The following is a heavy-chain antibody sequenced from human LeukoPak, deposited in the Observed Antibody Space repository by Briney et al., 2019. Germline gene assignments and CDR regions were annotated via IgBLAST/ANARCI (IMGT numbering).Heavy chain of an antibody. J-gene: IGHJ4*02. CDR2: ISPSGGST. CDR3: ARGSSRYCSGGSCYSRPFTFDY. D-gene: IGHD2-15*01. CDR1: GYTFTSYY. V-gene: IGHV1-46*01. Sequence: ASVKVSCKASGYTFTSYYMHWVRQAPGQGLEWMGIISPSGGSTSYAQKFQGRVTMTRDTSTSTVYMELSSLRSEDTAVYYCARGSSRYCSGGSCYSRPFTFDYWGQGTLVTVSS.